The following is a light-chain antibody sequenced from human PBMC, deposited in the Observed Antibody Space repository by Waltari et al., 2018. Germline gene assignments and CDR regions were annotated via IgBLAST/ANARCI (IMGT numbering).Light chain of an antibody. CDR1: ALPKQH. V-gene: IGLV3-25*03. CDR3: QSSDSRGVHV. CDR2: KNT. Sequence: SYELTQPPSVSVSPGQTARITCSGEALPKQHVHWYQQKPGQAPLPIISKNTGRPSGIPDRFSGSRAGKTVTLTIAGVQPEDESDYYCQSSDSRGVHVFGGGTMLTVL. J-gene: IGLJ2*01.